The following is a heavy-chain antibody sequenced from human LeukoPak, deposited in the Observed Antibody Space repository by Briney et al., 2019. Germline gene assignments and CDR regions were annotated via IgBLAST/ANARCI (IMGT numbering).Heavy chain of an antibody. J-gene: IGHJ6*02. D-gene: IGHD3-3*01. V-gene: IGHV3-74*01. CDR1: GFTFSSYW. CDR3: ARDLYYDFWSGYLTLYGMDV. CDR2: INSDGSST. Sequence: GGSLRLSCAASGFTFSSYWMHWVRQAPGKGLVWVSRINSDGSSTSYADSVKGRFTISRDNAKNTLYLQMNSLGAEDTDVYYCARDLYYDFWSGYLTLYGMDVWGQGTTVTVSS.